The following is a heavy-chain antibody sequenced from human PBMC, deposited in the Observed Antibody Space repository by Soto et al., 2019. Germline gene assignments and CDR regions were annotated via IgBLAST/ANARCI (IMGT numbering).Heavy chain of an antibody. CDR1: GDTFTDYY. V-gene: IGHV1-2*04. Sequence: QVQLVQSGAEVKKPGASVTVSCRSSGDTFTDYYMHWVRQAPGQGLEWMGWINPNSGVTKYAQKFQGWGHMTRDTSIRTGYRQLSRLRSDDTAVYYCARESGGATATLDYYYFYMDVWGTGTTVTVSS. CDR3: ARESGGATATLDYYYFYMDV. J-gene: IGHJ6*03. CDR2: INPNSGVT. D-gene: IGHD5-12*01.